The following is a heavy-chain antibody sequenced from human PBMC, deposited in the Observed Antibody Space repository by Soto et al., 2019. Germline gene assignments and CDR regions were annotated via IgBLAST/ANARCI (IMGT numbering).Heavy chain of an antibody. V-gene: IGHV4-34*01. CDR1: GGSFSGYY. D-gene: IGHD3-3*01. CDR3: AKGDYDFWSGVDDAFDI. Sequence: SETLSLTCAVYGGSFSGYYWSWIRQPPGKGLEWIGEINHSGSTNYNPSLKSRVTISVDTSKNQFSLKLSSVTAADTAVYYCAKGDYDFWSGVDDAFDIWGQGTMVT. CDR2: INHSGST. J-gene: IGHJ3*02.